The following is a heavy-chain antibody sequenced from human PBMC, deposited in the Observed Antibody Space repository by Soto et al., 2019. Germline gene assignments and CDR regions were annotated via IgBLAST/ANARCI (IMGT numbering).Heavy chain of an antibody. J-gene: IGHJ4*02. CDR1: GFTFSSYA. CDR2: ISGSGAGT. CDR3: AKVLRYFDWLPPFDY. V-gene: IGHV3-23*01. Sequence: PGGSLRLSCAASGFTFSSYAMSWVRQAPGKGLEWVSAISGSGAGTYYADSVKGRFTISRDNSKNTLYLRMNSLRAEDTAVYYCAKVLRYFDWLPPFDYWGQGTLVTVSS. D-gene: IGHD3-9*01.